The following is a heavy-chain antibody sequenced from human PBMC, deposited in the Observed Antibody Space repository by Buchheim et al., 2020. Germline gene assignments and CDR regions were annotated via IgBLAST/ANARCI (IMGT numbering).Heavy chain of an antibody. V-gene: IGHV4-30-4*01. CDR2: IYYSGST. J-gene: IGHJ5*02. CDR1: GGSISSGDYY. CDR3: ARTPLETITIFGVVKRNNWFDP. D-gene: IGHD3-3*01. Sequence: QVQLQESGPGLVKPSQTLSLTCTVSGGSISSGDYYWSWIRQPPGKGLEWIGYIYYSGSTYYNPSPKSRVTISVDTSKNQFSLKLSSVTAADTAVYYCARTPLETITIFGVVKRNNWFDPWGQGTL.